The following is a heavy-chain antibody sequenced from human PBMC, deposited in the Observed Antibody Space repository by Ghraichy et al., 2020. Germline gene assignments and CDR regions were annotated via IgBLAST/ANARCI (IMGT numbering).Heavy chain of an antibody. J-gene: IGHJ6*02. CDR3: ARVSYDFWSGSYYYGMDV. Sequence: GGSLRLSCAASGFTVSSNYMSWVRQAPGKGLEWVSVIYSGGSTYYADSVKGRFTISRDNSKNTLYLQMNSLRAEDTAVYYCARVSYDFWSGSYYYGMDVWGQGTTVTVSS. D-gene: IGHD3-3*01. V-gene: IGHV3-53*01. CDR1: GFTVSSNY. CDR2: IYSGGST.